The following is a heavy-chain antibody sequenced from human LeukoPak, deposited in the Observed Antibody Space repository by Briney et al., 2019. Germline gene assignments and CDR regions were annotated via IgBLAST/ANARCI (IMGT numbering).Heavy chain of an antibody. CDR2: IKQDGSEK. CDR1: GFTFSSYW. CDR3: ARGGYSQTEPIDY. V-gene: IGHV3-7*01. D-gene: IGHD5-18*01. J-gene: IGHJ4*02. Sequence: PGGSLRLSCAASGFTFSSYWMSWVRQAPGKGLEWVANIKQDGSEKYYVDSVKGRFTVSRDNAKNSLYLQMNSLRAEDTAVYYCARGGYSQTEPIDYWGQGTLVTVSS.